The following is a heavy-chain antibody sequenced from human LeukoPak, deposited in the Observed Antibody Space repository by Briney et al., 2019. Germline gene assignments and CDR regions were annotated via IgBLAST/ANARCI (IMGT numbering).Heavy chain of an antibody. CDR1: GYTFTDYY. V-gene: IGHV1-2*02. CDR2: LNPNTGGT. J-gene: IGHJ4*02. Sequence: VASVTVSCTASGYTFTDYYMHWVRQAPGQGLEWMGWLNPNTGGTNYAQKLQGRVTMTRDTSISTAYMELSRLRSDDTAVYYCARVSGGELLDYFDYWGQGTLVTVSS. CDR3: ARVSGGELLDYFDY. D-gene: IGHD1-26*01.